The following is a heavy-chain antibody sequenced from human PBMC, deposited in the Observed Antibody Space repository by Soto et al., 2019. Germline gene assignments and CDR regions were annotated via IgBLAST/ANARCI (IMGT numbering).Heavy chain of an antibody. V-gene: IGHV3-30*18. CDR1: GFTFSSYG. CDR2: ISYDGSNK. CDR3: AKDLGWLRLRSGFDP. D-gene: IGHD5-12*01. Sequence: PGGSLRLSCAASGFTFSSYGMHWVRQAPGKGLEWVAVISYDGSNKYYADSVKGRFTISRDNSKNTLYLQMNSLRAEDTAVYYCAKDLGWLRLRSGFDPWGQGTLVTVSS. J-gene: IGHJ5*02.